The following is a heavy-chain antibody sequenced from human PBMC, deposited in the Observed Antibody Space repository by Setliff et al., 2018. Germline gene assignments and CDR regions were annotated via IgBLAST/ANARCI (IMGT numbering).Heavy chain of an antibody. CDR2: INPSGGYA. V-gene: IGHV1-46*03. CDR1: GYTFTGYY. CDR3: ARDRFYNSWSGTSITATHDAFDI. J-gene: IGHJ3*02. D-gene: IGHD3-3*01. Sequence: ASVKVSCKASGYTFTGYYMHWVRQAPGQGLEWMGIINPSGGYANYAQKFQGRVTMTRDTSTSTVYLEVSSLRSEDTAVYFCARDRFYNSWSGTSITATHDAFDIWGQGTMVTVSS.